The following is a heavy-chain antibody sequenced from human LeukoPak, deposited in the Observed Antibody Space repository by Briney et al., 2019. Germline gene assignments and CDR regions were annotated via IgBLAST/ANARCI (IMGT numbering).Heavy chain of an antibody. CDR2: ITPIFGTP. D-gene: IGHD3-16*01. V-gene: IGHV1-69*05. CDR3: ATAVGGGSLRYYYYYMDV. J-gene: IGHJ6*03. CDR1: GYTFTDYY. Sequence: GASVKVSCKASGYTFTDYYMHWVRQAPGQGLEWMGGITPIFGTPTYAQKFQGRVTITTDESTSTGYMELSSLRPEDTAVYYCATAVGGGSLRYYYYYMDVWGKGTTVTVSS.